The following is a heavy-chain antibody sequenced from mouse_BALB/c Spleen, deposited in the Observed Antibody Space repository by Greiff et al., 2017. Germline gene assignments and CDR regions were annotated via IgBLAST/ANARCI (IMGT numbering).Heavy chain of an antibody. D-gene: IGHD1-1*02. V-gene: IGHV1S81*02. J-gene: IGHJ3*01. CDR2: INPSNGGT. CDR3: TRRGGYGWFAY. Sequence: VQLQQSGAELVKPGASVKLSCKASGYTFTSYYMYWVKQRPGQGLEWIGEINPSNGGTNFNEKFKSKATLTVDKSSSTAYMQLSSLTSEDSAVYYCTRRGGYGWFAYWGQGTLVTVSA. CDR1: GYTFTSYY.